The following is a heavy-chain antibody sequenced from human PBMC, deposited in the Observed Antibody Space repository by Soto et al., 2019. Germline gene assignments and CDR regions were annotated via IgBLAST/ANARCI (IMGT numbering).Heavy chain of an antibody. CDR2: IYYSGSA. V-gene: IGHV4-39*02. D-gene: IGHD3-10*01. Sequence: QLQLQESGPGLVKPSETLSLTCTVSGGSISSSSYYWGWIRQPPGKGLEWIGNIYYSGSAYYNPSLKSRVTISVDMSKNNFSLKLSSVTAADTAVYYCARRGVSGPVDYWGQGTVVTVSS. J-gene: IGHJ4*02. CDR1: GGSISSSSYY. CDR3: ARRGVSGPVDY.